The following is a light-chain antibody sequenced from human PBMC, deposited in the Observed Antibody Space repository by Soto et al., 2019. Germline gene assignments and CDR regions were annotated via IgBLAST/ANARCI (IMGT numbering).Light chain of an antibody. J-gene: IGKJ2*01. V-gene: IGKV3-11*01. CDR2: DAS. CDR3: QQRRSRPYT. Sequence: ETVLTQSPATLSLSPGERATLSCRASQSITTSLAWYQQKPGQAPRLLIHDASNRATGIPARFTGSGSETAVTRTISSLAPEDFVVYYCQQRRSRPYTFGQGTKQEI. CDR1: QSITTS.